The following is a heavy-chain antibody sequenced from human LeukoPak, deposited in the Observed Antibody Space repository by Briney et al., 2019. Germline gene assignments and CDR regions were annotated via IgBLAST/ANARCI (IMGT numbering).Heavy chain of an antibody. CDR1: GFTFSTYG. J-gene: IGHJ3*02. CDR3: AKGDSGSYGALDI. V-gene: IGHV3-33*06. D-gene: IGHD1-26*01. Sequence: TGGSLRLSCAASGFTFSTYGMHWVRQAPGKGLEWVAVIWYDGSNKYHADSVKGRFAISRDNSKNTLYLQMNSLRAEDTVVYYCAKGDSGSYGALDIWGQGTMVTVSS. CDR2: IWYDGSNK.